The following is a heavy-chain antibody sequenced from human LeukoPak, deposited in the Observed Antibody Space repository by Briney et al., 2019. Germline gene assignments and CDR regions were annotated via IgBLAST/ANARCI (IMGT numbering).Heavy chain of an antibody. CDR3: ARDRTGYVGYEGDPFDI. D-gene: IGHD5-12*01. CDR1: GGSLSNYY. J-gene: IGHJ3*02. Sequence: SETLSLTCTVSGGSLSNYYWSWIRQPAGKGLEWIGRIFPSGSTNYNPSLESRVTMSVDTPKNQFSLKLSSVTAADTALYYCARDRTGYVGYEGDPFDIWGQGTMVTDSS. V-gene: IGHV4-4*07. CDR2: IFPSGST.